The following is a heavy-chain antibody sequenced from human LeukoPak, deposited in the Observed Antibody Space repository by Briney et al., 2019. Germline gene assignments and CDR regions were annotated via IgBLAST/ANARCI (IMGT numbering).Heavy chain of an antibody. D-gene: IGHD3-10*01. J-gene: IGHJ4*02. CDR1: GFSLSSNA. CDR2: ISGSGGST. Sequence: GGSLTLACAASGFSLSSNAMGWVRQAQGSGMEWVSAISGSGGSTYYADFVKGRFTLSRENSKNTLYLQMNSLRAEDTAVYYCAIWYYYGSGSYYSYCGQGTLVTVSS. CDR3: AIWYYYGSGSYYSY. V-gene: IGHV3-23*01.